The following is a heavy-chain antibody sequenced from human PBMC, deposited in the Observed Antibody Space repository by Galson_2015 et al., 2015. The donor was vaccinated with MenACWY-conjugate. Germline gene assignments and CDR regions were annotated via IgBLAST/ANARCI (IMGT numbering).Heavy chain of an antibody. D-gene: IGHD2-2*01. J-gene: IGHJ5*02. V-gene: IGHV3-21*01. Sequence: SLRLSCAASGFTFSSYSMNWVRQAPGKGLEWVSSISSSSSYIYYADSVKGRFTISRDNAKNSLYLQMNSLGAEDTAVYYCARFALPAVPLKDTEFDPWGQGTLVTVSS. CDR2: ISSSSSYI. CDR3: ARFALPAVPLKDTEFDP. CDR1: GFTFSSYS.